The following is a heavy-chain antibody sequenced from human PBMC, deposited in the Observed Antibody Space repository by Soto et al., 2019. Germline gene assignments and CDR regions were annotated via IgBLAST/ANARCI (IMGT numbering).Heavy chain of an antibody. Sequence: PGGSLRLSCAASGFTFSSYAMHWVRQAPGKGLEWVAVISYDGSNKYYADSVKGRFTISRDNSKNTLYLQMNSLRAEDTAVYYCARDKESSSWLYYYYGMDVWGQGTTVTVSS. J-gene: IGHJ6*02. CDR3: ARDKESSSWLYYYYGMDV. CDR2: ISYDGSNK. V-gene: IGHV3-30-3*01. CDR1: GFTFSSYA. D-gene: IGHD6-13*01.